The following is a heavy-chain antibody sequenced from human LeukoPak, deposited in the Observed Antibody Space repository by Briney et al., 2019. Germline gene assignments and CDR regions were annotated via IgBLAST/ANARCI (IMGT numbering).Heavy chain of an antibody. CDR2: ISNNGGYT. V-gene: IGHV3-23*01. CDR3: ARAPLVATNYFDY. Sequence: GGSLRLSCAASGFTFSSSAMSWVRQAPGKGLEWVSAISNNGGYTYYADSVQGRFTISRDNSKSTLCLQMNSLRAEDTAVYYCARAPLVATNYFDYWGQGTLVTVSS. CDR1: GFTFSSSA. D-gene: IGHD5-12*01. J-gene: IGHJ4*02.